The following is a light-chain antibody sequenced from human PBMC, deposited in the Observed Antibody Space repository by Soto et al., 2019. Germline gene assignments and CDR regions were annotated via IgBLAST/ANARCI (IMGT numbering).Light chain of an antibody. CDR2: DIS. J-gene: IGLJ3*02. CDR1: SSDVGGYNY. V-gene: IGLV2-11*01. Sequence: QSALTQPRSVSGSPGQSVTISCTGTSSDVGGYNYVSWYQQYPGKAPKLIIYDISQRPSGVPDRFSGSKSGNTASLTISGLQAEDEADYYCCSYAGTYGLWVFGGGTKLTVL. CDR3: CSYAGTYGLWV.